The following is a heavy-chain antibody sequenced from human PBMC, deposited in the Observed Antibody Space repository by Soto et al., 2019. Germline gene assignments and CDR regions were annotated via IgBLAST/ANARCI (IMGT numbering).Heavy chain of an antibody. J-gene: IGHJ6*02. Sequence: PSETLSLTCTVSGGSISSSSYYWGWIRQPPGKGLEWIGSIYYSGSTYYNPSLKSRVTISVDTSKNQFSLKLSSVTAADTAVYYCASSEDYYYYGMDVWGQGTTVTVSS. D-gene: IGHD3-10*01. V-gene: IGHV4-39*01. CDR3: ASSEDYYYYGMDV. CDR1: GGSISSSSYY. CDR2: IYYSGST.